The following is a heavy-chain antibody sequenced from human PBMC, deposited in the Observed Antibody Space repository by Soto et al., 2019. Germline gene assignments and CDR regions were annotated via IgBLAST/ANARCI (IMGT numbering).Heavy chain of an antibody. V-gene: IGHV6-1*01. CDR1: GDSVSSNSAA. CDR3: ARGDSSSRYPYYYYYGMDV. CDR2: TYYRSKWYN. Sequence: PSQTLSLTCAISGDSVSSNSAAWNWIRQSPSRGLEWLGRTYYRSKWYNDYAVSVKSRITINPDTSKNQFSLQLNSVTPEDTAVYYCARGDSSSRYPYYYYYGMDVWGQGTTVTVSS. D-gene: IGHD6-13*01. J-gene: IGHJ6*02.